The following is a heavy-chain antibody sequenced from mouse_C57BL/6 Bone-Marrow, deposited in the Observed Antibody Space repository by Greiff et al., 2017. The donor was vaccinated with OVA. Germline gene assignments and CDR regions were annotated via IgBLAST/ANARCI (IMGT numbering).Heavy chain of an antibody. CDR3: ARWGYYGYYVYD. D-gene: IGHD1-1*01. CDR1: GYAFSSYW. J-gene: IGHJ2*01. CDR2: ICPGDGDT. Sequence: QVQLKQSGAELVKPGASVKLSCKASGYAFSSYWMNWVRQRPGKGLEWIGQICPGDGDTNYNGRFKGRATLTGDKSSSTAYLQISSLTSEDCAGHFCARWGYYGYYVYDWGQATTLTVAS. V-gene: IGHV1-80*01.